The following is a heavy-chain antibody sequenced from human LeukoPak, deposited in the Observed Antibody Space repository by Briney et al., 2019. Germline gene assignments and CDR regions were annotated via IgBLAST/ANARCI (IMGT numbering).Heavy chain of an antibody. D-gene: IGHD3-3*01. CDR3: AKGDHYDFWSGYSWFDP. Sequence: PGGSLRLSCAASGFTFSSYAMSWVRQAPGKGLEWVSAISGSGGSTYYADSVKGRFTISGDNSKDTLYLQMNSLRAEDTAVYYCAKGDHYDFWSGYSWFDPWGQGTLVTVSS. CDR1: GFTFSSYA. J-gene: IGHJ5*02. CDR2: ISGSGGST. V-gene: IGHV3-23*01.